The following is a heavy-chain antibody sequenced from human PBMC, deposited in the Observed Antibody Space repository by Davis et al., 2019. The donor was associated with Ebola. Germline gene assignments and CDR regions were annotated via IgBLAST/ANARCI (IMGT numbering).Heavy chain of an antibody. V-gene: IGHV4-59*01. Sequence: MPSETLSLTCSGSGGSISSYYWSWIRQPPGKGLEWIGYIYYSGSTNYNPSLKSRVTISVDTSKNQFSLKLSSVTGADTAVYYCARAMGATSPLAYWGQGTLVTVSS. J-gene: IGHJ4*02. CDR2: IYYSGST. D-gene: IGHD1-26*01. CDR3: ARAMGATSPLAY. CDR1: GGSISSYY.